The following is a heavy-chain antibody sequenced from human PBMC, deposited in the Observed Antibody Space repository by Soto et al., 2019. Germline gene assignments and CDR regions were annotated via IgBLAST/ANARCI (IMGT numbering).Heavy chain of an antibody. D-gene: IGHD3-10*02. CDR1: GFTFSRFS. CDR2: ISYDGNNK. CDR3: ARDHGMFLSRYYYGMDV. Sequence: PGGSLRLSCAASGFTFSRFSMHWVRQAPGKGLAWVAVISYDGNNKHFAESVKGRFSISRDDSKNTVYLEMNNLRGDDSAVYYCARDHGMFLSRYYYGMDVWGQGTTVTVSS. J-gene: IGHJ6*02. V-gene: IGHV3-30-3*01.